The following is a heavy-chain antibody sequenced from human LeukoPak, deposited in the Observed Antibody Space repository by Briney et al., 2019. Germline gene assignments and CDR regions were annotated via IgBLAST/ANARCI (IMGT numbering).Heavy chain of an antibody. V-gene: IGHV4-38-2*01. D-gene: IGHD2-8*01. CDR2: IYHSGST. J-gene: IGHJ4*02. Sequence: SETLSLTCAVSGYSISSGYYWGWIRQPPGKGLEWIGSIYHSGSTYYNPSLKSRVTISVDTSKNQFSLKLSSVTAADTAVYYCASPLTSYGVDYWGQGTLVTVSS. CDR3: ASPLTSYGVDY. CDR1: GYSISSGYY.